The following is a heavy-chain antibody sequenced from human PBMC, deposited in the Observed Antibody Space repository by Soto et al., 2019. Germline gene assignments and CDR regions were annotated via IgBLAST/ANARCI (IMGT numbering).Heavy chain of an antibody. CDR3: ARERVPGATDWFDP. V-gene: IGHV3-11*05. J-gene: IGHJ5*02. CDR1: GFTFSDYY. D-gene: IGHD2-2*01. CDR2: INSRSTYT. Sequence: VQLVESGGGLVKPGGSLRLSCAASGFTFSDYYMSWIRQAPGKGLEWVSYINSRSTYTNDADSVRGRFSISRDNANNSLFLQMNSLTADDTAMYFWARERVPGATDWFDPLGQGILVIVSS.